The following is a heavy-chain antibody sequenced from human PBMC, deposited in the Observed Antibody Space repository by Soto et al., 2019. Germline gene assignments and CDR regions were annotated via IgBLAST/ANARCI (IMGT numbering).Heavy chain of an antibody. J-gene: IGHJ5*02. CDR1: GGSISSGGYS. Sequence: SETLSLTCAVSGGSISSGGYSWSWIRQPPGKGPEWIGYIYHSGSTYYNPSLKSRVTISEDRSKNQFSLKLSSVTAADTAVYYCARGPMIRPWGQGTLVTVPQ. CDR3: ARGPMIRP. CDR2: IYHSGST. V-gene: IGHV4-30-2*01. D-gene: IGHD3-22*01.